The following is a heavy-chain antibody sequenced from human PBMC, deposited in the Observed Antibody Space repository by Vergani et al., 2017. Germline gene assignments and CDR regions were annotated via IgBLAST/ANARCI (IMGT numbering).Heavy chain of an antibody. J-gene: IGHJ4*02. V-gene: IGHV3-23*04. D-gene: IGHD6-13*01. CDR1: GFTFSSYA. Sequence: EVQLVESGGVVVQPGGSLRLSCAASGFTFSSYAMSWVRQAPGKGLEWVSAISGSGGSTYYADSVKGRFTISRDNSKNTLYLQMNSLRAEDTAVYYCARAIAARRGGYFDYWGQGTLVTVSS. CDR3: ARAIAARRGGYFDY. CDR2: ISGSGGST.